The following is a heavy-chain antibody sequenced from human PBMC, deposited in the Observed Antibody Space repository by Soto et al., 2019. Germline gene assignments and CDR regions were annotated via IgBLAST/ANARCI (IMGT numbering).Heavy chain of an antibody. D-gene: IGHD5-18*01. CDR1: GGSISSGGYS. CDR3: ARGYSYGREQDYFDY. J-gene: IGHJ4*02. V-gene: IGHV4-30-2*01. CDR2: IYHSGST. Sequence: SETLSLTCAVSGGSISSGGYSWSWIRQPPGKGLEWIGYIYHSGSTYYNPSLKSRVTISVDRSKNQFSLKLSSVTAADTAVYYCARGYSYGREQDYFDYWGQGTLVTVSS.